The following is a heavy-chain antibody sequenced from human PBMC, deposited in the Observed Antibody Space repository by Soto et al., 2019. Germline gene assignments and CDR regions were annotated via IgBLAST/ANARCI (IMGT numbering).Heavy chain of an antibody. CDR1: GFTFSSYG. J-gene: IGHJ4*02. D-gene: IGHD4-17*01. CDR3: ARGSHVDDPRNPTPHYFDY. V-gene: IGHV3-33*01. CDR2: IWYDGSNK. Sequence: QVQLVESGGGVVQPGRSPRLSCAASGFTFSSYGMHWVRQAPGKGLEWVAVIWYDGSNKYYADSVKGRFTISRDNSKNTLYLQMNSLRAEDTAVYYCARGSHVDDPRNPTPHYFDYWGQGTLVTVSS.